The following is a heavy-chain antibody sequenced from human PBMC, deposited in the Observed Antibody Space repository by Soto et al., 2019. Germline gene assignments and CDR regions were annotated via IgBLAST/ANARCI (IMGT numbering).Heavy chain of an antibody. J-gene: IGHJ4*02. CDR2: ISWNSGSI. CDR1: GFTFDDYA. D-gene: IGHD3-10*01. Sequence: EVQLVESGGGLVQPGRSLRLSCAASGFTFDDYAMHWVRQAPGKGLEWVSGISWNSGSIGYADSVKGRFTISRDNAKNSLYLQVNSLRAEDTALYYCAKGEDYGSGSTIDYWGQGTLVTVSS. CDR3: AKGEDYGSGSTIDY. V-gene: IGHV3-9*01.